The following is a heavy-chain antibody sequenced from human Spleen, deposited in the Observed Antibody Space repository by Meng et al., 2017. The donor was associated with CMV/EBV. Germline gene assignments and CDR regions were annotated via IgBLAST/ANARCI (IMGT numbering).Heavy chain of an antibody. CDR3: AGGNWFDP. CDR2: ISYDGSNK. D-gene: IGHD3-16*01. CDR1: GFTFSSYA. V-gene: IGHV3-30-3*01. Sequence: QGQLVESGGGVVQPGRSLRLSCAASGFTFSSYAMHWVRQAPGKGLEWVAVISYDGSNKYYADSVKGRFTISRDNSKNTLYLQMNSLRAEDTAVYYCAGGNWFDPWGQGTLVTVSS. J-gene: IGHJ5*02.